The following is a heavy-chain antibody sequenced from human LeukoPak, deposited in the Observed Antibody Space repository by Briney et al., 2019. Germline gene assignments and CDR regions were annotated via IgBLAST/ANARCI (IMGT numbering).Heavy chain of an antibody. D-gene: IGHD1-26*01. CDR3: ARDIDDVGALLDF. V-gene: IGHV4-39*07. J-gene: IGHJ4*02. CDR1: DDSISNNF. Sequence: PSETLSLTCTISDDSISNNFSGWVRQPAGKGPGWIGSINYSGRTYYNPSLKSRLTMSVDTAKRQFSLKLISVTAADPALYYCARDIDDVGALLDFWGQGTLVTVSS. CDR2: INYSGRT.